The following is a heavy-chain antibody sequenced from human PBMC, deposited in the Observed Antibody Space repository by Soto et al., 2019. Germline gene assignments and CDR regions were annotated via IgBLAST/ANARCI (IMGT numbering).Heavy chain of an antibody. V-gene: IGHV1-8*01. CDR1: GYSFTGLD. CDR3: ARGVTAGVDY. D-gene: IGHD1-26*01. Sequence: QVQLVPSGAEVREPGASVKVSCKASGYSFTGLDINWVRQTTGQGLEWMGWMQPSSGRTGYAQQFKGRVTMTRDTSINTAYMELSSLTSDDTAFYYCARGVTAGVDYWGQGTLVTVSS. CDR2: MQPSSGRT. J-gene: IGHJ4*02.